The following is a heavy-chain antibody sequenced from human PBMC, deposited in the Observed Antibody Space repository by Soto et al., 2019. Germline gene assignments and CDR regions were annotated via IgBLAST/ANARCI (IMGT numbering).Heavy chain of an antibody. D-gene: IGHD4-17*01. CDR3: ARGKSTVTAVFDY. V-gene: IGHV4-31*03. CDR1: GGSISSGGYY. Sequence: QVQLQESGPGLVKPSQTLSLTCTVSGGSISSGGYYWSWIRQHPGKGLEWIGYIYYSGSTYYNPSLKSRVTISVDTSKNQFALKLSSVTAADTGVYYCARGKSTVTAVFDYWGQGTLVTVSS. CDR2: IYYSGST. J-gene: IGHJ4*02.